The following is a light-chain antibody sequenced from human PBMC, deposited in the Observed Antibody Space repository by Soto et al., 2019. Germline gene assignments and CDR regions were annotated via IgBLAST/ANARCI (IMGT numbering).Light chain of an antibody. Sequence: QSALTQPASVSGSPGQSITISCTGTSSDVGGYNYVSWYQQHPGKAPKLMIYEVSNRPSGVSNRFSGSKFGSTASLTVSGLQAEDEADYYCSSYTSTSTRVFGGGTKLTVL. CDR1: SSDVGGYNY. V-gene: IGLV2-14*01. CDR3: SSYTSTSTRV. J-gene: IGLJ3*02. CDR2: EVS.